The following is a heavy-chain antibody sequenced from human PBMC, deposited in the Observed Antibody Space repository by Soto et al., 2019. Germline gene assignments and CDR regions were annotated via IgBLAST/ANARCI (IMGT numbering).Heavy chain of an antibody. Sequence: SETLSLTCAVYGGSFSGYYWSWIRQPPGKGLEWIGEINHSGSTNYNPSLKSRVTISVDTSKNQFSLKLSSVTAADTAVYYCARAYIVLMVYAGPLDYRMDVWGQGTTVTVSS. CDR3: ARAYIVLMVYAGPLDYRMDV. J-gene: IGHJ6*02. D-gene: IGHD2-8*01. V-gene: IGHV4-34*01. CDR1: GGSFSGYY. CDR2: INHSGST.